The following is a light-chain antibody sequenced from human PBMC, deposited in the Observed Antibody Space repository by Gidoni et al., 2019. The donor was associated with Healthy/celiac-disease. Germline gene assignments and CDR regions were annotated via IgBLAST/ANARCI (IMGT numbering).Light chain of an antibody. J-gene: IGKJ3*01. CDR2: GAS. CDR1: QSVRSN. Sequence: EIVMTQYPATLSVSPGERATLYCRASQSVRSNLAWYQQKPGQAPRLLIYGASTWSTGIPARFSGSGSGTEFTLTISRLQSEDFAVYYCKQYKNWPPFTFGRGTKVDIK. V-gene: IGKV3-15*01. CDR3: KQYKNWPPFT.